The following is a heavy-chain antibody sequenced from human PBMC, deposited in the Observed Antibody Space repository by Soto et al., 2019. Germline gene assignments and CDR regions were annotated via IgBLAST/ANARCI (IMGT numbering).Heavy chain of an antibody. Sequence: GGSLRLSCAASGFTFSSYAMSWVRQAPGKGLEWVSAISGSGGSTYYADSVKGRFTISRDNSKNTLYLQMNSLRAEDTAVYYCTTGPGIAAAGFDYWGQGTLVTVSS. CDR2: ISGSGGST. CDR3: TTGPGIAAAGFDY. V-gene: IGHV3-23*01. D-gene: IGHD6-13*01. J-gene: IGHJ4*02. CDR1: GFTFSSYA.